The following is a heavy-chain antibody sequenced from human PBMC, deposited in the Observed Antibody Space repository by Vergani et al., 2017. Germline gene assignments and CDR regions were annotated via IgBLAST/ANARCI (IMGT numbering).Heavy chain of an antibody. D-gene: IGHD1-26*01. V-gene: IGHV3-23*01. J-gene: IGHJ4*02. CDR2: ISGSGGST. CDR1: GFTFSSYA. Sequence: EVQLLESGGGLVQPGGSLRLSCAASGFTFSSYAMSWVRQAPGKGLEWVSAISGSGGSTYYADSVKGLFTISRDNSKNTLYLQMNSLRAEDTAVYYCAKDQGELPTFDYWGQGTLVTVSS. CDR3: AKDQGELPTFDY.